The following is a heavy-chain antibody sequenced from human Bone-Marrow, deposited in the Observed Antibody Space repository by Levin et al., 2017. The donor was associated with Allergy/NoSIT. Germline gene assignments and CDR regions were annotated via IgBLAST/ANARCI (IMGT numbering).Heavy chain of an antibody. V-gene: IGHV3-66*01. CDR1: GFTVSSNY. Sequence: GESLKISCAASGFTVSSNYMSWVRQAPGKGLEWVSVIYSGGSTYYADSVKGRFTISRDNSKNTLYLQMNSLRAEDTAVYYCARDLITGTTRWGQGTLVTVSS. J-gene: IGHJ4*02. CDR2: IYSGGST. CDR3: ARDLITGTTR. D-gene: IGHD1-7*01.